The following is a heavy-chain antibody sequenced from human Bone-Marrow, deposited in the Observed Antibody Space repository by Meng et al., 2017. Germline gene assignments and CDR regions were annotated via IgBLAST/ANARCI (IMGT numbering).Heavy chain of an antibody. CDR3: AGDPINCYGSGRLSSY. Sequence: SETLSLTCTVSGGSISSSSYYWGWIRQPPGKGLEWIGSIYYSGSTYYNPSLKSRVTISVDTSKNQFSLKLSSVTAADAAVYYCAGDPINCYGSGRLSSYWGQGTLVTVSS. CDR1: GGSISSSSYY. CDR2: IYYSGST. J-gene: IGHJ4*02. V-gene: IGHV4-39*07. D-gene: IGHD3-10*01.